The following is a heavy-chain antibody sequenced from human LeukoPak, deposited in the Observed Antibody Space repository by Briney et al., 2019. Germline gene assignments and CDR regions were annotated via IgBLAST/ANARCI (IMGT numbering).Heavy chain of an antibody. CDR1: GYTFTSYA. CDR2: INTNTGNP. Sequence: ASVKVSCNASGYTFTSYAMNWVRQAPGQGLEWMGWINTNTGNPTSAQGFTGRFVFSLDTSVSTAYLQISSLKAEDTAVYYCAREIWFGELFGAFDIWGQGTMVTVSS. V-gene: IGHV7-4-1*02. J-gene: IGHJ3*02. D-gene: IGHD3-10*01. CDR3: AREIWFGELFGAFDI.